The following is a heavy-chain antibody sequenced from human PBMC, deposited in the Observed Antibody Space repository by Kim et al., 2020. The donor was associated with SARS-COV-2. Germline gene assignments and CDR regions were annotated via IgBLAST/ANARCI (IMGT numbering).Heavy chain of an antibody. D-gene: IGHD3-16*01. V-gene: IGHV1-3*01. Sequence: GNGNTIYSQKFKRRVTFTTDTSASTAYMELSFLRSEDSAVYYCLGGFYFDYWGQGTLVTVSS. J-gene: IGHJ4*02. CDR2: GNGNT. CDR3: LGGFYFDY.